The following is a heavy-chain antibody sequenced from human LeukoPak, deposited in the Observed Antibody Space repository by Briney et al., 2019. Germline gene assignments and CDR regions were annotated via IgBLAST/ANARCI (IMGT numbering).Heavy chain of an antibody. J-gene: IGHJ2*01. CDR3: ASPTKGYWYFDL. CDR2: IKQDGSEK. V-gene: IGHV3-7*01. CDR1: GFTFSSYW. Sequence: KTGGSLRLSCAASGFTFSSYWMSWVRQAPGKGLEWVANIKQDGSEKYLVDSVKGRFTISRDNAKNSLYLQMNSLRAEDTAVYYCASPTKGYWYFDLWGRGTLVTVSS.